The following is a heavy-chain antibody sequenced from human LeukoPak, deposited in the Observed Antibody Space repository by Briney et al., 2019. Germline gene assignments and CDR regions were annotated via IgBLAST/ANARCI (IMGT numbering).Heavy chain of an antibody. CDR2: MFDTGSP. D-gene: IGHD3-22*01. CDR3: AKYETSGYYFDY. V-gene: IGHV4-59*01. J-gene: IGHJ4*02. CDR1: GGSISTSY. Sequence: SETLSLTCTVSGGSISTSYWAWIWQPPGKGLEWIGYMFDTGSPNYNPSLKSRVTISVDTSKNQFSLEVSSVTAADTAFYYCAKYETSGYYFDYWGRGTLVTVSS.